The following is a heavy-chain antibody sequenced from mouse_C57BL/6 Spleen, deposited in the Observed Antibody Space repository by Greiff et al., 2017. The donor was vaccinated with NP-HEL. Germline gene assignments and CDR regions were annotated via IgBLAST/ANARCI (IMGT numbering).Heavy chain of an antibody. V-gene: IGHV3-6*01. CDR2: ISYDGSN. CDR3: ARLGPHYFDY. J-gene: IGHJ2*01. D-gene: IGHD4-1*01. CDR1: GYSITSGYY. Sequence: EVKLVESGPGLVKPSQSLSLTCSVTGYSITSGYYWNWIRQFPGNKLEWMGYISYDGSNNYNPSLKNRISITRDTSKNQFFLKLNSVTTEDTATYYCARLGPHYFDYWGQGTTLTVSS.